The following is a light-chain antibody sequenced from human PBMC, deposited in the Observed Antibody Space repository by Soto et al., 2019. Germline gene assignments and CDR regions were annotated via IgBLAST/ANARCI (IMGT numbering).Light chain of an antibody. Sequence: ETVLTQSPATLSLSPGERATLSCRASQSVSSYLAWYQQKPGQAPRLLIYDAYNRATGIPARFSGSWSGTDFTLTISSLEPEDYAVYYCQQRANWPLTFGQGTKLEIK. J-gene: IGKJ2*01. CDR3: QQRANWPLT. CDR2: DAY. CDR1: QSVSSY. V-gene: IGKV3-11*01.